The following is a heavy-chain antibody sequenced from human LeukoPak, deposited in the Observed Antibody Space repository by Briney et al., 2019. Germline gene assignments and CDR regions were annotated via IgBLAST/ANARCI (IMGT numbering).Heavy chain of an antibody. J-gene: IGHJ4*02. CDR3: ARDWCSGGSCYFDY. CDR1: GGSISSYY. D-gene: IGHD2-15*01. V-gene: IGHV4-4*07. Sequence: SETLSLTCTVSGGSISSYYWSWIRQPAGKGLEWIGRIYTSGSTNYSPSPKSRVTMSVDTSKNQFSLKLSSVTAADTAVYYCARDWCSGGSCYFDYWGQGTLVTVSS. CDR2: IYTSGST.